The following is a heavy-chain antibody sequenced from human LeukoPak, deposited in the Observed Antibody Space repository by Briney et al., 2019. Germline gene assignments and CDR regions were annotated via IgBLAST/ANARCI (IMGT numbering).Heavy chain of an antibody. CDR1: GFTFSSYA. CDR3: ARSMVATTDFDY. D-gene: IGHD5-12*01. CDR2: ISYDGSNK. Sequence: GRSLRLSCAASGFTFSSYAMHWVRQAPGKGLEWVAVISYDGSNKYYADSVKGRFTISRDNSKNTLYLQMNSLRAEDTAVYYCARSMVATTDFDYWGQGTLVTVSS. J-gene: IGHJ4*02. V-gene: IGHV3-30-3*01.